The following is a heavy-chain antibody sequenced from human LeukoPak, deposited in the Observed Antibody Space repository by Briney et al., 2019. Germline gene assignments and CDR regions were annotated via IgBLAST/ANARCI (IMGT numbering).Heavy chain of an antibody. D-gene: IGHD3-3*01. CDR1: GYSISSGYY. CDR3: ARDSAHIHEVRFFGN. Sequence: SESLSLTCPVSGYSISSGYYWGWIRQPPGKGLEWIGSIYHSGSTYYNPSLKSRVTISVDTSKNQFSLKLSSVTAADTAVYYGARDSAHIHEVRFFGNWGQGTLVTVSS. V-gene: IGHV4-38-2*02. CDR2: IYHSGST. J-gene: IGHJ4*02.